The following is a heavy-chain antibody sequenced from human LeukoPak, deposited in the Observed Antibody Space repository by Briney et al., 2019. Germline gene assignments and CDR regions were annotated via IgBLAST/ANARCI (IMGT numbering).Heavy chain of an antibody. V-gene: IGHV1-2*06. J-gene: IGHJ5*02. CDR1: GYTFTDYY. D-gene: IGHD6-13*01. Sequence: ASVKVSCKASGYTFTDYYMHWVRQAPGQGLEWIGRINPNSGVTKYAERFQGRVTMTRDTSISTAYMELSRLRSGDAAVYYCARDPGIAAAGNSFDPWGQETLVTVSS. CDR2: INPNSGVT. CDR3: ARDPGIAAAGNSFDP.